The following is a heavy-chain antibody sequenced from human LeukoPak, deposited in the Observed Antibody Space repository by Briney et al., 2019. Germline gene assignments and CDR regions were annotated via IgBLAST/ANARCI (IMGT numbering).Heavy chain of an antibody. Sequence: GGSLRLSCAASGFTFSSYAMSWVRQAPGKGLEWVAVISYDGSNKYYADSVKGRFTISRDNSKNTLYLQMNSLRAEDTAVYYCARAARDGYNYDWGQGTLVTVSS. CDR2: ISYDGSNK. CDR3: ARAARDGYNYD. V-gene: IGHV3-30*04. CDR1: GFTFSSYA. J-gene: IGHJ4*02. D-gene: IGHD5-24*01.